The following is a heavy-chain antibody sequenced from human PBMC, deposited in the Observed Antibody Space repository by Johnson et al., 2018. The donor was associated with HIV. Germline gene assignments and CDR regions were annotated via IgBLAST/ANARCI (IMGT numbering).Heavy chain of an antibody. CDR3: AKEAYYVEAFDI. CDR2: ISWNSGSI. D-gene: IGHD3-16*01. CDR1: GFTFDDYA. Sequence: VQLVESGGGLVQPGRSLRLSCAASGFTFDDYAMHWVRQAPGKGLEWVSGISWNSGSIGYADSVKGRFTISRDNSKNTLFLQMNSLRAEDTAVYYCAKEAYYVEAFDIWGQGTMVTVSS. J-gene: IGHJ3*02. V-gene: IGHV3-9*01.